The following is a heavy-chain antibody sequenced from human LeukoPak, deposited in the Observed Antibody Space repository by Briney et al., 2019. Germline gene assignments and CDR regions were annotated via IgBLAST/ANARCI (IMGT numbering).Heavy chain of an antibody. Sequence: PGGSLRLSCAASGFTFSSYSMNWVRQAPGKGLEWVSYISSSSSTIYYADSVKGRFTISRDNAKNSLYLQMNSLRAEDTAVYYCARARPYYYDSSGYFDYFDYWGQGTLVTVSS. D-gene: IGHD3-22*01. CDR1: GFTFSSYS. CDR3: ARARPYYYDSSGYFDYFDY. CDR2: ISSSSSTI. J-gene: IGHJ4*02. V-gene: IGHV3-48*01.